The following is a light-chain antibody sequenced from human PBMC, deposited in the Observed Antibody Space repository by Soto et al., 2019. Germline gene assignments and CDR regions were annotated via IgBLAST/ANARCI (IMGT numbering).Light chain of an antibody. V-gene: IGKV1-39*01. Sequence: IPIAQAPSSLAASVRDRVTITCRASQTISTYLNWYQQKPGKAPRLLIYDASSLLSGVPSRFSGSGSGTDFTLTIASLQPEDFSTYYCQQSDSTPYTFGQGTKVDI. J-gene: IGKJ2*01. CDR1: QTISTY. CDR3: QQSDSTPYT. CDR2: DAS.